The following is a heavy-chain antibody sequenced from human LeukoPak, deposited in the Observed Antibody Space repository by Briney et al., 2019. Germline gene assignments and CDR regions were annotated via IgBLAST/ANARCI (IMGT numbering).Heavy chain of an antibody. CDR3: ARRYGYCSSTSCWD. CDR2: IYHSGST. J-gene: IGHJ4*02. D-gene: IGHD2-2*03. V-gene: IGHV4-38-2*02. Sequence: SETLSLTCTVSGYSISSGYYWGWIRQPPGKGLEWIGSIYHSGSTYYNPSLKSRVTISVDTSKNQFSLKLSSVTAVDTAVYYRARRYGYCSSTSCWDWGQGTLVTVSS. CDR1: GYSISSGYY.